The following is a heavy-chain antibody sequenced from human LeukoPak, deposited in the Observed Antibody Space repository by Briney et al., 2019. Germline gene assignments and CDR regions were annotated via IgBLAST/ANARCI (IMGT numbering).Heavy chain of an antibody. D-gene: IGHD3-9*01. J-gene: IGHJ4*02. CDR3: ARRAINGGHFFDY. CDR1: GYSFTSYW. V-gene: IGHV5-51*01. CDR2: MSPLDSDT. Sequence: GESLNISCQGSGYSFTSYWIGWVRQMPGKDLEWMGIMSPLDSDTRYSPSSQGRVTMSADKSVSTAYLQWSSLKASDTAIYYCARRAINGGHFFDYWGQGTQVIVSS.